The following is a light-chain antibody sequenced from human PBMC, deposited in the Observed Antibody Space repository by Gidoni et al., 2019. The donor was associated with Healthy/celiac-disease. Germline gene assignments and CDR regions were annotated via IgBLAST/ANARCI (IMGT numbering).Light chain of an antibody. J-gene: IGKJ1*01. CDR3: QQRSNWPPAT. V-gene: IGKV3-11*01. CDR2: DAS. CDR1: QSVSSY. Sequence: EIVLTQSPATLSVSPGERATLSCRASQSVSSYLAWYQQKPGQAPRLLIYDASNRATGIPARFSGSGSGTDFTLTISSLEPEDFAVYYCQQRSNWPPATFGQGTKVEIK.